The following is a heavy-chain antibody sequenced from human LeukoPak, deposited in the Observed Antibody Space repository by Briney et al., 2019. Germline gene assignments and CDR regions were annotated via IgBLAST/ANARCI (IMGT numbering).Heavy chain of an antibody. Sequence: SETLSLTCTVSGGSISSNIYYWDWIRQPPGKGLEWIGSIHYSGSTYYNPSLKSRVTISIATSKNQFSLRLSSVTAADTAVYYCARTKIVVVPAASYYYYYMDVWGKGTTVTVSS. CDR3: ARTKIVVVPAASYYYYYMDV. CDR1: GGSISSNIYY. D-gene: IGHD2-2*01. J-gene: IGHJ6*03. V-gene: IGHV4-39*07. CDR2: IHYSGST.